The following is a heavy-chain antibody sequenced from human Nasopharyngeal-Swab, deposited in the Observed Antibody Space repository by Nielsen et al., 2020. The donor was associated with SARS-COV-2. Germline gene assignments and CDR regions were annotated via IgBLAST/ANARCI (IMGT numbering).Heavy chain of an antibody. V-gene: IGHV3-30-3*01. CDR3: ARDQGSSWYTYYYYYGMDV. D-gene: IGHD6-13*01. Sequence: FCAASGFTFSSYAMHWVRQAPGKGLEWVAVISYDGSKKYYADSVKGRFTISRDNSKNTLYLQMNSLRAEDTAVYYCARDQGSSWYTYYYYYGMDVWGQGTTVTVSS. CDR1: GFTFSSYA. J-gene: IGHJ6*02. CDR2: ISYDGSKK.